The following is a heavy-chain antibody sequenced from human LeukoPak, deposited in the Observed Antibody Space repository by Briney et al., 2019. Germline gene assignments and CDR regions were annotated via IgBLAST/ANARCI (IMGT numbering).Heavy chain of an antibody. CDR1: GGSISSYY. Sequence: PSETLSLTCTVSGGSISSYYWSWIRQPAGKGLEWIGRIYTSGSTNYNPSLKSRVTMSVDTSKNQFSLKLSSVTAADTAVYHCARAFPQWLVPSYAFDIWGQGTMVTVSS. CDR3: ARAFPQWLVPSYAFDI. J-gene: IGHJ3*02. V-gene: IGHV4-4*07. CDR2: IYTSGST. D-gene: IGHD6-19*01.